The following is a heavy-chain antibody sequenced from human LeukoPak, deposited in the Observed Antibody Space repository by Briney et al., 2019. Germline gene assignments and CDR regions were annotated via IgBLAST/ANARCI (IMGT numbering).Heavy chain of an antibody. V-gene: IGHV4-59*01. CDR2: IYYSGST. J-gene: IGHJ6*04. Sequence: SETLSLTCTVSGGSISSYYWSWIQQPPGKGLEWIGYIYYSGSTNYNPSLKSRVTISVDTSKNQFSLKLSSVTAADTAVYYCARDGPPDILTGTYYGMDVWGKGTTVTVSS. D-gene: IGHD3-9*01. CDR3: ARDGPPDILTGTYYGMDV. CDR1: GGSISSYY.